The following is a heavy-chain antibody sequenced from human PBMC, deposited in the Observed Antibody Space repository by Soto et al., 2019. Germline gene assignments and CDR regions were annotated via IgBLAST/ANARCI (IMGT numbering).Heavy chain of an antibody. CDR2: INPNSGGT. CDR3: ARGGDIVGASYYHYYYGMDV. CDR1: GYTFTGYY. D-gene: IGHD1-26*01. V-gene: IGHV1-2*02. J-gene: IGHJ6*02. Sequence: ASVKVSCKASGYTFTGYYMHWVRQAPGQGLEWMGWINPNSGGTNYAQKFQGRVTMTRDTSISTAYMELSRLRSDDTAVYYCARGGDIVGASYYHYYYGMDVWGQGTTVTVSS.